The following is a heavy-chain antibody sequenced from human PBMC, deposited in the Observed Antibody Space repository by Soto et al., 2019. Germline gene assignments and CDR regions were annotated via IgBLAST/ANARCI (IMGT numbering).Heavy chain of an antibody. D-gene: IGHD6-13*01. CDR2: IYYSGST. Sequence: ASETLSLTCTVSGGSIISYYWSWILQPPGKGLEWIGYIYYSGSTNYNPSLKSRVTISVDTSKNQFSLKLSSVTAADTAVYYCARAPATLYSSSWDYFDYWGQGTLVTVSS. CDR3: ARAPATLYSSSWDYFDY. V-gene: IGHV4-59*01. CDR1: GGSIISYY. J-gene: IGHJ4*02.